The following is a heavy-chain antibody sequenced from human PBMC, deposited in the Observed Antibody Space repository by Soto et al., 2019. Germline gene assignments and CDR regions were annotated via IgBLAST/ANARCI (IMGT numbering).Heavy chain of an antibody. CDR2: INPSGGST. CDR1: GYTFTSYY. D-gene: IGHD2-15*01. J-gene: IGHJ4*02. V-gene: IGHV1-46*01. Sequence: GASVKVSCKASGYTFTSYYMHWVRQAPGQGLEWMGIINPSGGSTSYAQKFQGRVTMTRDTSTSTVYMELSSLRSEDTAVYYCARVLRRIPGAAYFDYWGQGTLVTVSS. CDR3: ARVLRRIPGAAYFDY.